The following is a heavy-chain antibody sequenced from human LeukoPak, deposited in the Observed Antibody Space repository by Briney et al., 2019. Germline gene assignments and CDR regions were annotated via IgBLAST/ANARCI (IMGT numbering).Heavy chain of an antibody. CDR3: ARRTNDNWFDP. V-gene: IGHV5-51*01. D-gene: IGHD1-1*01. Sequence: GESLKISCKGSGYSFASYRIGWVRQMPGKGLEWMGIIYPRDSDTRYSPSFQGQVTISADKSISTAYLQWSSLKASDTAMYYCARRTNDNWFDPWGQGTLVTVSS. CDR2: IYPRDSDT. J-gene: IGHJ5*02. CDR1: GYSFASYR.